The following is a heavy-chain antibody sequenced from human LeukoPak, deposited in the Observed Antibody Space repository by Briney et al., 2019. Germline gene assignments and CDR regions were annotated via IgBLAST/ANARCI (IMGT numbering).Heavy chain of an antibody. D-gene: IGHD4-17*01. CDR1: GFTVSSNY. V-gene: IGHV3-66*01. J-gene: IGHJ4*02. CDR3: ARGRIYGDFNY. Sequence: GGSLRLSCAASGFTVSSNYMSWVRQAPGKGLEWVSVIYSGGSTYYADSVKGRFTISRDNSKNTLYLQMDSLRAEDTAVYYCARGRIYGDFNYWGQGTLVTVSS. CDR2: IYSGGST.